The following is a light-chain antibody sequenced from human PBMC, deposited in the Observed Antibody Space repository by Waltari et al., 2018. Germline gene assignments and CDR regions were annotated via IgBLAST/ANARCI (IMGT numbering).Light chain of an antibody. CDR1: QNIDGW. CDR3: QHFKNFPWT. Sequence: DIQMTQSPSTLSASVGGRVTITCRASQNIDGWLAWHQQKPGQAPKPLIYAASKLHTGVPSRFSGGGYGTEFTLTITDLQPDDFATYYCQHFKNFPWTFGQGTNVEV. V-gene: IGKV1-5*03. J-gene: IGKJ1*01. CDR2: AAS.